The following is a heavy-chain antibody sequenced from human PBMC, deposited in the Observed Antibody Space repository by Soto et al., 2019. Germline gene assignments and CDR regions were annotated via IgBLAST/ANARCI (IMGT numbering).Heavy chain of an antibody. D-gene: IGHD1-1*01. CDR3: ARDDAFANENAFDL. CDR1: GFSFRTYG. Sequence: QVQLVESGGGLVQPGTSLRLSCAVSGFSFRTYGFHWVRQPPGKGLQWVAVISPKGHSDSVEGRFTISRDNSKDTLYLQMNNLRAEDTAVYYCARDDAFANENAFDLWGQRTKVTVSS. J-gene: IGHJ3*01. V-gene: IGHV3-33*01. CDR2: ISPK.